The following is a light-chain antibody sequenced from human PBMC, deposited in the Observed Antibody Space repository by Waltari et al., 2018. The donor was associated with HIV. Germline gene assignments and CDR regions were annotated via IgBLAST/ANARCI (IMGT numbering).Light chain of an antibody. CDR2: DVD. V-gene: IGLV2-14*03. CDR1: PPVFGLYNF. Sequence: SAVTQPASVSGLPGQSITISCTGYPPVFGLYNFVSWFQQHPGKLPRLILYDVDSRASGISARFSGSKSGHTASLHISGLRAEDEADYYCASFTGDSTLLFGEGTKVTVL. CDR3: ASFTGDSTLL. J-gene: IGLJ3*02.